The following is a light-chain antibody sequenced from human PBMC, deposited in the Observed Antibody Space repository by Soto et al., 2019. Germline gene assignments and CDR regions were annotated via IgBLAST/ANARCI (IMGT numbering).Light chain of an antibody. CDR3: QQYNTYWT. Sequence: DIQMTQSPSTLSASVGDRVTITCRASQSISSWLDWYQQKPGKAPKLLIYDASRLESGVPSRFSGSGSGTEFPLNISSLQPDDFATYYRQQYNTYWTFGQGTKVDIK. CDR2: DAS. CDR1: QSISSW. V-gene: IGKV1-5*01. J-gene: IGKJ1*01.